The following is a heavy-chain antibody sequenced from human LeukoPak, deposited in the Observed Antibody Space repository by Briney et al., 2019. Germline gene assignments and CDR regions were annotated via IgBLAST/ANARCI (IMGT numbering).Heavy chain of an antibody. J-gene: IGHJ4*02. CDR1: GGSFSGYY. CDR2: INHSGST. Sequence: PSETLSLTCAVYGGSFSGYYGSWIRQPPGKGLEWIGEINHSGSTNYNPSLKSRVTISVDTSKNQFSLKLSSVTAADTAVYYCARPQRRYCSGGSCSHPFDYWGQGTLVTVSS. CDR3: ARPQRRYCSGGSCSHPFDY. D-gene: IGHD2-15*01. V-gene: IGHV4-34*01.